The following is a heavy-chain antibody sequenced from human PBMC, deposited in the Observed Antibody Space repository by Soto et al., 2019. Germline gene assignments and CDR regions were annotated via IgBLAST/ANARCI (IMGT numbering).Heavy chain of an antibody. V-gene: IGHV4-61*01. J-gene: IGHJ4*02. CDR3: ARTTAVPNTLRSRYFFDY. Sequence: SEPLSLTCSVSGGSVSNKTYYWSWIRQPPGKRLEWIGYVYYSGTTNYNPSLKSRVTISVDLSKNQFSLRLSSVTTADTALYYCARTTAVPNTLRSRYFFDYWGQGTLVTVSS. D-gene: IGHD4-17*01. CDR1: GGSVSNKTYY. CDR2: VYYSGTT.